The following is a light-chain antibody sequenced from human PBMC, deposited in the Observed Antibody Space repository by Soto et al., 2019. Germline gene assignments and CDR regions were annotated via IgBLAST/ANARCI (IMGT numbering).Light chain of an antibody. J-gene: IGLJ3*02. V-gene: IGLV2-8*01. CDR1: SSDVGGYNY. CDR2: EVN. CDR3: SSYAGSDNLGV. Sequence: QSALTQPPSASGSPGQSVTISCTGTSSDVGGYNYVSWYQQHPGEGPKLMIYEVNKRPLGVPDRFSGSKSGNTASLTVSGLQAEDEADYYCSSYAGSDNLGVFGGGTKLTVL.